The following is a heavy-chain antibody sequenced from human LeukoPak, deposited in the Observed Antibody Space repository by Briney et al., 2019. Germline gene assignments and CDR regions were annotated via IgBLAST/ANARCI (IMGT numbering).Heavy chain of an antibody. J-gene: IGHJ4*02. V-gene: IGHV3-23*01. CDR3: AKSGVWGGSFHY. D-gene: IGHD7-27*01. CDR2: ISNNGIGT. Sequence: GRSLRLSCAASGFTFSNYAMSWVRQAPGKGLEWVSGISNNGIGTYYADSVKGRFTISRDISEKTLSLQMSSLRVEDTAVYYCAKSGVWGGSFHYWGQGTPVIVSS. CDR1: GFTFSNYA.